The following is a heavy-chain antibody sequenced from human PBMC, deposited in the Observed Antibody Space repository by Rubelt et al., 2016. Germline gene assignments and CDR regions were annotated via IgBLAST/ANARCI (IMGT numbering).Heavy chain of an antibody. Sequence: EVQLVESGGGLVQPGGSLRLSCAASGFTLSTYSMNWVRQAPGKGLEWVSYISYRSGIIHYADSVMGRFTISRDNAKNSLYLQIDSLRDEDTAVYYCAKGGVGWNYYHYWGQGTLVTVSS. CDR1: GFTLSTYS. CDR3: AKGGVGWNYYHY. J-gene: IGHJ4*02. V-gene: IGHV3-48*02. D-gene: IGHD6-19*01. CDR2: ISYRSGII.